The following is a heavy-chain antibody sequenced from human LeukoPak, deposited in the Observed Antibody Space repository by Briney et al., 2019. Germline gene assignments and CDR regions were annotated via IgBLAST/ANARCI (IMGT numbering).Heavy chain of an antibody. J-gene: IGHJ5*02. Sequence: PSETLSLACAVYGGSFSGYYWSWIRQPPGKGLERIGEINHSGSTNYNPSLKSRVTISVDTSKNQFSLKLSSVTAADTAVYYCASGGSWQIFDPWGQGTLVTVSS. D-gene: IGHD1-26*01. CDR3: ASGGSWQIFDP. CDR1: GGSFSGYY. CDR2: INHSGST. V-gene: IGHV4-34*01.